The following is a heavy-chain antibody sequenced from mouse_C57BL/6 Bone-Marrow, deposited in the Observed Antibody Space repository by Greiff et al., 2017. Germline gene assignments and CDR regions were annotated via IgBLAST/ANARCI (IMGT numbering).Heavy chain of an antibody. CDR1: GYSITSGYY. Sequence: VQLQQSGPGLVKPSQSLSLTCSVTGYSITSGYYWNWIRQFPGNKLEWMGYISYDGSNNYNPSLKNRISITRDTSKNQFFLKLNSVTTEDTATYYCARRGLLLLRLDFDVWGTGTTVTVSS. CDR3: ARRGLLLLRLDFDV. D-gene: IGHD1-1*01. J-gene: IGHJ1*03. CDR2: ISYDGSN. V-gene: IGHV3-6*01.